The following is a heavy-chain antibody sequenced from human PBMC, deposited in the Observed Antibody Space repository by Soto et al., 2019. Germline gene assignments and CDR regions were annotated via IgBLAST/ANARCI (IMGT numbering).Heavy chain of an antibody. Sequence: QITLKESGPTLVKPTQTLTLTCTFSGFSLSTSGVGVGWIRQPPGKALEWLAHIYWDDDKRYSPSLKSRLTITKHTSKNQVVLTMNNTDPVDTATYYCAHTRITIFGVVMRYYYGMDVWGQGTTVTVSS. CDR3: AHTRITIFGVVMRYYYGMDV. J-gene: IGHJ6*02. CDR2: IYWDDDK. V-gene: IGHV2-5*02. D-gene: IGHD3-3*01. CDR1: GFSLSTSGVG.